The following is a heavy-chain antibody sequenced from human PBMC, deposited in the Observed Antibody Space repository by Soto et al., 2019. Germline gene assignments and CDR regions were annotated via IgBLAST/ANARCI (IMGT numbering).Heavy chain of an antibody. CDR1: GFTFSSYG. V-gene: IGHV3-30*18. CDR2: ISYDGSNK. Sequence: QVQLVESGGGVVQPGRSLRLSCAASGFTFSSYGMHWVRQAPGKGLEWVAVISYDGSNKYYADSVKGRFTISRDNSKNTLYLQMNSLRAEDTAVYYCAKDLGYSSGSGPFDYWGQGTLVTVSS. J-gene: IGHJ4*02. CDR3: AKDLGYSSGSGPFDY. D-gene: IGHD6-19*01.